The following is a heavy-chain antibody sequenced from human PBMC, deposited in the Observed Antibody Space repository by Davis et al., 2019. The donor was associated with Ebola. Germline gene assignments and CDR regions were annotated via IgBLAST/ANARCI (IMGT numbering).Heavy chain of an antibody. Sequence: GESLNISCAASGFTFSSYAMSWVRQAPGKGLEWVSAISGSGGSTYYADSVKGRFTISRDNSKNTLYLQMNSLRAEDTALYYCARGALVVVPAAMSYYDYGMDVWGQGTTVTVSS. V-gene: IGHV3-23*01. D-gene: IGHD2-2*01. J-gene: IGHJ6*02. CDR1: GFTFSSYA. CDR2: ISGSGGST. CDR3: ARGALVVVPAAMSYYDYGMDV.